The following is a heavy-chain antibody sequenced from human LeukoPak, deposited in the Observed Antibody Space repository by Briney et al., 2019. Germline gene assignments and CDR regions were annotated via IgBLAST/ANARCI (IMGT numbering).Heavy chain of an antibody. Sequence: GGPLRLSCAASGFTFSDAWMHWVRQAPGKGLEWVGLIKRRTDGGTSNYAAPVKGRFAISRDDSEDTLFLQMDSLKSEDTGVYYCTTGYTSASHDGYWGQGTLVTVSS. J-gene: IGHJ4*02. CDR3: TTGYTSASHDGY. V-gene: IGHV3-15*07. CDR2: IKRRTDGGTS. D-gene: IGHD2-15*01. CDR1: GFTFSDAW.